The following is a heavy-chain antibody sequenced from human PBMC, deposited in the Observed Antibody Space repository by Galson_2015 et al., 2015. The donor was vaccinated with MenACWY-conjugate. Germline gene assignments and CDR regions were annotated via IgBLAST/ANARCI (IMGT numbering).Heavy chain of an antibody. J-gene: IGHJ5*02. CDR2: INTKTGNP. V-gene: IGHV7-4-1*02. CDR3: ARTLAVTGSTINWFDP. Sequence: SVKVSCKASGYTFTRYAMNRVRQAPGQGLEWMGWINTKTGNPTYAQGFTGRFVFSLDTSVSAAYLQISSLQAEDTAVYYCARTLAVTGSTINWFDPWGQGTLVTVSS. D-gene: IGHD6-19*01. CDR1: GYTFTRYA.